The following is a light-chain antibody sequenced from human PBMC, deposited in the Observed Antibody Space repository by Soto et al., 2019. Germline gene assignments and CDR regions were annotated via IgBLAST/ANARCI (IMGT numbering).Light chain of an antibody. CDR3: SSYSSTSTRRL. CDR1: RNKIGGYNF. V-gene: IGLV2-14*03. J-gene: IGLJ1*01. CDR2: DVT. Sequence: QSLLTQPAPVSGPPGKLITIPCPGTRNKIGGYNFVSWYQQFPGKAPKLIIYDVTNRPSGVSFRFSGSKSGNTASLTISGLQAEDEAGYHCSSYSSTSTRRLFGAGTKVTVL.